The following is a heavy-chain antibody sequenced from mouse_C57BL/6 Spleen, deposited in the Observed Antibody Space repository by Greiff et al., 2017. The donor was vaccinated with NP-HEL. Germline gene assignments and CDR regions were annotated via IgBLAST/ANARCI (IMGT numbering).Heavy chain of an antibody. CDR3: ARYDGNYDYAMDY. CDR2: IYPGDGDT. CDR1: GYAFSSYW. D-gene: IGHD2-1*01. V-gene: IGHV1-80*01. Sequence: VQLVESGAELVKPGASVKISCKASGYAFSSYWMNWVKQRPGKGLEWIGQIYPGDGDTNYNGKFKGKATLTADKSSSTAYMQLSSLTSEDSAVYFCARYDGNYDYAMDYWGQGTSVTVSS. J-gene: IGHJ4*01.